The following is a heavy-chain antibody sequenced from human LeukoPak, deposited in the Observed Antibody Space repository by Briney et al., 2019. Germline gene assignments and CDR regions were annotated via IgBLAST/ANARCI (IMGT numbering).Heavy chain of an antibody. CDR2: IKSDGRT. Sequence: GGSLRLSCAASGFTLSSYWMHWARQAPGKGLVWVSRIKSDGRTNYADSVKGRFTISRDNAKNTVSLQMNSLRAEDTGVYYCARAPSEIGGYYPEYFRHWGQGTLVIVSS. D-gene: IGHD3-22*01. CDR1: GFTLSSYW. J-gene: IGHJ1*01. CDR3: ARAPSEIGGYYPEYFRH. V-gene: IGHV3-74*01.